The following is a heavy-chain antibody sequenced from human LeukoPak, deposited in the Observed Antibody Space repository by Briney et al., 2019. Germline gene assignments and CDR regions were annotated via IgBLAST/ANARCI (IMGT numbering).Heavy chain of an antibody. CDR3: ARDRSGSSSLNAFDI. CDR1: GGSISRGDNY. V-gene: IGHV4-31*03. D-gene: IGHD3-10*01. J-gene: IGHJ3*02. CDR2: IYYTGRT. Sequence: SQTLSLTCTVSGGSISRGDNYWSWIRQHPGKGLECIGYIYYTGRTYYNPSLKSRVTISIDTSRSQFSLRLSSVTAADTAVYHCARDRSGSSSLNAFDIWGQGTMVTVSS.